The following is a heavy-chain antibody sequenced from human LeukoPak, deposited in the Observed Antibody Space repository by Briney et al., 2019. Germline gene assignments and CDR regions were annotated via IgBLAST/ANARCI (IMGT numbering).Heavy chain of an antibody. CDR2: IRYDGSNK. J-gene: IGHJ4*02. Sequence: GGSLRLSCAASGFTFSSYGMHWVRQAPGKGLEWVAFIRYDGSNKYYADSVKGRFTISRDNSKNTLYLQMNSLRAEDTAVYYCAKASRVPAAMGGLDYFDYWGQGTLVTVSS. V-gene: IGHV3-30*02. CDR1: GFTFSSYG. D-gene: IGHD2-2*01. CDR3: AKASRVPAAMGGLDYFDY.